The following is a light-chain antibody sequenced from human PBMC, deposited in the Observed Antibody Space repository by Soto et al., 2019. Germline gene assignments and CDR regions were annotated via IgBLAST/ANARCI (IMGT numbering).Light chain of an antibody. Sequence: EIVLTQSPGTLSLSPGDRATLSCRASQRVSSNYLAWYQQRPGQAPRLLIYGASSRATGIPDRFSGSGSGTDFTLTISGLLPEDFATYHCQQLNTLPFTFGQGTRLEIK. CDR1: QRVSSNY. CDR2: GAS. J-gene: IGKJ5*01. V-gene: IGKV3-20*01. CDR3: QQLNTLPFT.